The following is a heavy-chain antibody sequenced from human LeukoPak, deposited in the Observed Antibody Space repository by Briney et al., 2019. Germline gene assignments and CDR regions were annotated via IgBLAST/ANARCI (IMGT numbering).Heavy chain of an antibody. CDR3: ARDAQRGFDYSNSLEY. CDR2: IWSDGTNQ. CDR1: GFTFSHYG. D-gene: IGHD4-11*01. Sequence: GRSLRLSCAAAGFTFSHYGMHWVRQAPGKGLEWAAVIWSDGTNQYYGDSVRGRFTISRDDSGNTVYLQMNSLRPEDTGVYYCARDAQRGFDYSNSLEYWGQGTPVTVST. V-gene: IGHV3-33*01. J-gene: IGHJ4*02.